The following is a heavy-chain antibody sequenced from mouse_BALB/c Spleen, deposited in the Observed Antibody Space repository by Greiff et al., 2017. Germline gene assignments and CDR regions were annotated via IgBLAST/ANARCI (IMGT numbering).Heavy chain of an antibody. Sequence: DVQLVESGGGLVQPGGSRKLSCAASGFTFSSFGMHWVRQAPEKGLEWVAYISSGSSTIYYADTVKGRFTISRDNPKNTLFLQMTSLRSEDTAMYYCARGGNYGYFDVWGAGTTVTVSS. CDR2: ISSGSSTI. V-gene: IGHV5-17*02. J-gene: IGHJ1*01. CDR3: ARGGNYGYFDV. CDR1: GFTFSSFG. D-gene: IGHD1-1*02.